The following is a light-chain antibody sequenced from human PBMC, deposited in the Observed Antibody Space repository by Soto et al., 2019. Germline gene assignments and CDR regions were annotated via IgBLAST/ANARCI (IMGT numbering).Light chain of an antibody. J-gene: IGLJ1*01. CDR2: DVR. Sequence: QSVLTQRRSVSGSPGQSVTVSCTGTSSDVGAYDYVSWYQQHPGKAPKLSIYDVRKRPSGVPDRFSGSKSGNTASLTISGLQADDEADYYCCSYAGNFIYVFATGTKVTVL. V-gene: IGLV2-11*01. CDR3: CSYAGNFIYV. CDR1: SSDVGAYDY.